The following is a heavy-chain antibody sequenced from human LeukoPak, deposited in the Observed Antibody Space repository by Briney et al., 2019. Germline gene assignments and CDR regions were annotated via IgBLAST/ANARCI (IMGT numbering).Heavy chain of an antibody. V-gene: IGHV3-23*01. CDR3: ARLRTWYDAFDI. D-gene: IGHD6-13*01. Sequence: GGSLRLSCAASGFTFTIYDMSWVRQAPGKGLDCVSAISGSGISTFYADSVKGRFTIPRDNSKNTLYLQMNSLRAEDTAIYYCARLRTWYDAFDIWGQGTMVTVSS. CDR2: ISGSGIST. CDR1: GFTFTIYD. J-gene: IGHJ3*02.